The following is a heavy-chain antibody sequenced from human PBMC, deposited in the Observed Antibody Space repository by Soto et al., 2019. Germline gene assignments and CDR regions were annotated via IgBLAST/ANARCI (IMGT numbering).Heavy chain of an antibody. CDR3: ARLSDYYDSSGYYYVGAFDI. V-gene: IGHV4-59*01. J-gene: IGHJ3*02. D-gene: IGHD3-22*01. CDR1: GGSISSYY. CDR2: IYYSGST. Sequence: PSETLSLTCTVSGGSISSYYWSWIRQPPGKGLEWIGYIYYSGSTNYNPSLKSRVTISVDTSKNQFSLKLSPVTAADTAVYYCARLSDYYDSSGYYYVGAFDIWGQGTMVTVSS.